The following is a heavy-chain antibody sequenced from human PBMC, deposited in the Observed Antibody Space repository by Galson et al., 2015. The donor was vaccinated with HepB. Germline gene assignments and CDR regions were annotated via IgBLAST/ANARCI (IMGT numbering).Heavy chain of an antibody. D-gene: IGHD6-19*01. Sequence: SETLSLTCTVSGASISSGGYYWSWIRQHPGKGLECIGEIYHGGSTSYNPSLKSRVTISVDKSKNQFSLKLSSVTAADTAVYYCARFREGGGWLDYWGQGILVTVSS. CDR1: GASISSGGYY. V-gene: IGHV4-39*07. CDR3: ARFREGGGWLDY. J-gene: IGHJ4*02. CDR2: IYHGGST.